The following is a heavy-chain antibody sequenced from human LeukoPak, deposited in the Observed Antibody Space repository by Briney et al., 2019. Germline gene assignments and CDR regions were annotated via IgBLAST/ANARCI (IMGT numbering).Heavy chain of an antibody. V-gene: IGHV3-48*03. J-gene: IGHJ4*02. CDR1: GFTFSGFE. CDR2: ISSSGTTT. CDR3: ARAYAADY. D-gene: IGHD3-16*01. Sequence: PGGSLRPSCVASGFTFSGFEMKWVRQAPGKGLEWVSYISSSGTTTYYADSVKGRFTISRDNAKNSLYLQMNSLRAEDTAVYYCARAYAADYWGQGTLVTVSS.